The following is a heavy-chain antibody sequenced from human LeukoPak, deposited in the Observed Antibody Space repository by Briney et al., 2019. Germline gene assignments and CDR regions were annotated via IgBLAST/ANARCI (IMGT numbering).Heavy chain of an antibody. Sequence: ASVKVSYKASGYTFTSYAMHWVRQAPGQRLEWMGWINAGNGNTKYSQKFQGRVTITRDTSASTAYMELSSLRSEDTAVYYCARVYYQLLYLGHWGQGTLVTVSS. D-gene: IGHD2-2*02. J-gene: IGHJ4*02. CDR2: INAGNGNT. V-gene: IGHV1-3*01. CDR1: GYTFTSYA. CDR3: ARVYYQLLYLGH.